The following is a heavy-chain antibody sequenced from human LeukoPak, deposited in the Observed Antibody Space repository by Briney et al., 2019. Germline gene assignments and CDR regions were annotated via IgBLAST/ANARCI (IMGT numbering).Heavy chain of an antibody. CDR3: ARGNPPDIVVVVAARDYYYMDV. V-gene: IGHV3-33*01. CDR2: IWYDGSNK. J-gene: IGHJ6*03. CDR1: GFTFSSYG. D-gene: IGHD2-15*01. Sequence: PGRSLRLSCAASGFTFSSYGMHWVRQAPGKGLEWVAVIWYDGSNKYYADSVKGRFTISRDNSKNTLYLQMNSLRAEDTAVYYCARGNPPDIVVVVAARDYYYMDVWGKGTTVTVSS.